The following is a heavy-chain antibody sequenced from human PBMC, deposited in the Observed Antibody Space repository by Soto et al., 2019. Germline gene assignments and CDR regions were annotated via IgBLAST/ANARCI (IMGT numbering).Heavy chain of an antibody. CDR3: ARSIMITFGGVIVPYYFDY. D-gene: IGHD3-16*02. V-gene: IGHV6-1*01. J-gene: IGHJ4*02. CDR1: GDSVSSNSAA. Sequence: SQTLSLTCAISGDSVSSNSAAWNWIRQSPSRGLEWLGRTYYRSKWYNDYEVSVKSRITINPDTSKNQFSLQLNSVTPEDTAVYYCARSIMITFGGVIVPYYFDYWGQGTLVTVSS. CDR2: TYYRSKWYN.